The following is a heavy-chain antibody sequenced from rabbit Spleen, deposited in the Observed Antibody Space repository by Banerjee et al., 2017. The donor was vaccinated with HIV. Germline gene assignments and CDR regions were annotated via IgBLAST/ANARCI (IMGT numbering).Heavy chain of an antibody. Sequence: QSLEESGGGLVQPGGSLKLTCTASGFSFSTRYYMCWVRQAPGKGLEWIACIDAGSSGTTYYATWAKGRFTISKTSSTTVTLQMPSLTAADTVTYFCAGDLGVIVYRFSLWGQGTLVTVS. CDR2: IDAGSSGTT. CDR1: GFSFSTRYY. J-gene: IGHJ4*01. D-gene: IGHD6-1*01. CDR3: AGDLGVIVYRFSL. V-gene: IGHV1S40*01.